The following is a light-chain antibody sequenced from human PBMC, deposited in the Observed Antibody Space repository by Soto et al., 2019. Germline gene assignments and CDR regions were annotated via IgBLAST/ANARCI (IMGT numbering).Light chain of an antibody. J-gene: IGLJ2*01. Sequence: QSVLTQPRSVSGSPGQSVTLSCTGTSSDVGGYHYVSWYQHHPGKAPKIIIYDVNKRPSGVPDRFSGSKSGNTASLTISGLQTEDEADYYCSSYTSSSTVVFGGGTKVTVL. CDR1: SSDVGGYHY. V-gene: IGLV2-11*01. CDR3: SSYTSSSTVV. CDR2: DVN.